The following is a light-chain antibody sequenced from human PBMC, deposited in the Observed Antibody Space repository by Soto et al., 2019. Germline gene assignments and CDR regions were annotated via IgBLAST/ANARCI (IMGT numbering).Light chain of an antibody. J-gene: IGKJ4*01. CDR1: QSINNW. Sequence: DIQMTQSPSTLSASVGDRVTITCRASQSINNWLAWYQQKPGKAPKLLIFDAFSLESGVPFRFSGSGFGTDFTLTISSLQPDDFATYYCQQYNSYSPLTFGGGTKVDIK. CDR3: QQYNSYSPLT. V-gene: IGKV1-5*01. CDR2: DAF.